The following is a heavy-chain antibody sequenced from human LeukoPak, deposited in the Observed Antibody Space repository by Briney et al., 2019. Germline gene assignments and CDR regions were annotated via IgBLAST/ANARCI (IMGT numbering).Heavy chain of an antibody. J-gene: IGHJ4*02. D-gene: IGHD6-13*01. Sequence: GGSLRLSCAASGFTFSSYSMNWVRQAPGKGLEWVSSISSSSSYIYYADSVKGRFTISRDNAKNSLHLQMNSLRAEDTAVYYCARSFLSIAAAATDYWGQGTLVTVSS. CDR3: ARSFLSIAAAATDY. CDR2: ISSSSSYI. V-gene: IGHV3-21*01. CDR1: GFTFSSYS.